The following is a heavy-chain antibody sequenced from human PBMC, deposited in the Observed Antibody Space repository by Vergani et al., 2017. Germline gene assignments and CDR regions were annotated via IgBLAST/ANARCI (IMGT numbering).Heavy chain of an antibody. V-gene: IGHV6-1*01. CDR2: TYFMSKGYN. D-gene: IGHD3-22*01. CDR3: AREDISLTVEGANYMDI. CDR1: GDRVSNKSAG. Sequence: QVQLHQSGPGLVKPSQTLSLTCAISGDRVSNKSAGWNWIRQSPSRGLEWLGRTYFMSKGYNEYAASVKSRMTINSDTSKNLFSLQLQSVTPEDTAVYYCAREDISLTVEGANYMDIWGKGTTVTVSS. J-gene: IGHJ6*03.